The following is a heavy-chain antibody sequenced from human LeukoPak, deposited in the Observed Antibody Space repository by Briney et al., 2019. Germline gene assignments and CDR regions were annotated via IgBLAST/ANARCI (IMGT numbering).Heavy chain of an antibody. V-gene: IGHV4-34*01. CDR3: AFSQEMADAFDI. CDR1: GGPSSGYF. J-gene: IGHJ3*02. CDR2: VNQSGST. D-gene: IGHD5-24*01. Sequence: SETLSLTCVVYGGPSSGYFWSWIRQPPGKGLEWIGEVNQSGSTNYNPSLKSRVTKSVDASNNRLSLKLSSVTAADTAVYYCAFSQEMADAFDIWGPGTMVTVSS.